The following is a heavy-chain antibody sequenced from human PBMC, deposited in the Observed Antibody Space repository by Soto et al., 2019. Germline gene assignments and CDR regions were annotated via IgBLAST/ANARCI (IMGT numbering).Heavy chain of an antibody. V-gene: IGHV3-53*04. Sequence: QPGGSLRLSCAASGFTVSSNYMSWVRQAPGKGLEWVSVIYSGGSTYYADSVKGRFTISRHNSKNTLYLQMNSLRAEDTAVYYCARDLGSSWRKSWIDPWGQGTLVTVSS. D-gene: IGHD6-13*01. CDR1: GFTVSSNY. CDR3: ARDLGSSWRKSWIDP. J-gene: IGHJ5*02. CDR2: IYSGGST.